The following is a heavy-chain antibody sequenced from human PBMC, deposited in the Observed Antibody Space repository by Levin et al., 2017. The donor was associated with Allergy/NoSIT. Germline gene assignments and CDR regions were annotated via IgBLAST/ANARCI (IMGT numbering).Heavy chain of an antibody. CDR2: INWDDDK. D-gene: IGHD3-10*01. CDR1: GFSLTTSGMC. V-gene: IGHV2-70*11. Sequence: QTLSLTCTFSGFSLTTSGMCVSWIRQPPGNALEWLARINWDDDKYYSTSLKTRLTISRDTSKNQVVLTMTSMDPVDTATYYCARATNHYYGRGFDYWGQGTPVTVSS. J-gene: IGHJ4*02. CDR3: ARATNHYYGRGFDY.